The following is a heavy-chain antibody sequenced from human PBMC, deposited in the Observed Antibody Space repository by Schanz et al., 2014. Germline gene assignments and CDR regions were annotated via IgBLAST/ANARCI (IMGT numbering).Heavy chain of an antibody. D-gene: IGHD3-9*01. V-gene: IGHV1-3*04. J-gene: IGHJ5*02. CDR2: INTGSGDT. CDR1: EYSFTSYS. Sequence: QVHLVQSGAEVKRPGASVKVSCKASEYSFTSYSMHWVRQAPGQRLEWMGWINTGSGDTKYSQNFQGRVTITRDTSASTAYMEFSSLRSDDTAVYYCAKAEYDILTDSYSRLDPWGQGTLVTVSS. CDR3: AKAEYDILTDSYSRLDP.